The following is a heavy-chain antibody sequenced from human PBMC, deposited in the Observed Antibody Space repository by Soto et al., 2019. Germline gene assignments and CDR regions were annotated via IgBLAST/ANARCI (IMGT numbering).Heavy chain of an antibody. CDR1: GGSISSSSYY. CDR2: IYYSGST. CDR3: ARLVRGYSGYDNWYFDL. J-gene: IGHJ2*01. Sequence: SETLSLTCTVSGGSISSSSYYWGWIRQPPGKGLEWIGSIYYSGSTYYNPSLKSRVTISVDTSKNQFSLKLSSVTAADTAVYYCARLVRGYSGYDNWYFDLWGRGTLVTVSS. V-gene: IGHV4-39*01. D-gene: IGHD5-12*01.